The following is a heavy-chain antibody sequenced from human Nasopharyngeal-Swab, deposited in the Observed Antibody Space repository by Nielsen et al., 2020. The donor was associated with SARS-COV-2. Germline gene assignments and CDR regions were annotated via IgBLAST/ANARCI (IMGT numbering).Heavy chain of an antibody. V-gene: IGHV3-66*01. CDR3: GTTPAGTYYYYMDV. Sequence: GALRLSCAASGFTVSSHYMSWVRQAPGKGLEWVSVIYSGGSTYYADSVKGRFTISRDNSKNTLYLQMNSLRAEDTAVYYSGTTPAGTYYYYMDVWGKGTTVTVSS. J-gene: IGHJ6*03. D-gene: IGHD2/OR15-2a*01. CDR2: IYSGGST. CDR1: GFTVSSHY.